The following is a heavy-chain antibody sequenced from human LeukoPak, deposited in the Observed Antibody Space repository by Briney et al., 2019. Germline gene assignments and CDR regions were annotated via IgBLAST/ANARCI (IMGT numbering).Heavy chain of an antibody. CDR2: ISSSSSYI. CDR3: ARDRTILLWFGELSQDPYGMDV. J-gene: IGHJ6*02. D-gene: IGHD3-10*01. Sequence: GGSLRLSCAASGFTFSSYSINWVRQAPGKGLEWVSSISSSSSYIYYADSVKGRFTTSRDNAKNSLYLQMNSLRAEDTAVYYCARDRTILLWFGELSQDPYGMDVWGQGTTVTVSS. CDR1: GFTFSSYS. V-gene: IGHV3-21*01.